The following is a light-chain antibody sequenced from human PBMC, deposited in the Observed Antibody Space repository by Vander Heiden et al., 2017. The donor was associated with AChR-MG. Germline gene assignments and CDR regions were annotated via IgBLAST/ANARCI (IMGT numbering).Light chain of an antibody. Sequence: QSVLTQPPSVSAAPGQKVTISCSGSSSNTGNNYVSWYQQLPGTAPNLLIYDNNKRPSGIPDRFSGSKSGTSATLDITGLQTGDEADYYCGTWDSSMISLFGGGTKLTVL. V-gene: IGLV1-51*01. CDR3: GTWDSSMISL. CDR2: DNN. J-gene: IGLJ2*01. CDR1: SSNTGNNY.